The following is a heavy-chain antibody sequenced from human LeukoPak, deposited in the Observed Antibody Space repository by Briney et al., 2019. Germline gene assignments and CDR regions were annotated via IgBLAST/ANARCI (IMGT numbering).Heavy chain of an antibody. J-gene: IGHJ5*02. CDR1: GGSISSYY. Sequence: SETLSLTCTVSGGSISSYYWSWIRQPPGNGLEWIGYIYYSGSTNYNPSLKSRVTISVDTSKNQFSLKLSSVTAADTAVYYCARVHRYCSSTSCYNWFDPWGQGTLVTVSS. CDR3: ARVHRYCSSTSCYNWFDP. V-gene: IGHV4-59*01. D-gene: IGHD2-2*01. CDR2: IYYSGST.